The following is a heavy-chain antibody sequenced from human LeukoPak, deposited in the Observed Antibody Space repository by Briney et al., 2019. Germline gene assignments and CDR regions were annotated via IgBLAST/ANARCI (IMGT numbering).Heavy chain of an antibody. D-gene: IGHD3-22*01. Sequence: PSETLSLTCTVSGGSISSYYWSWIRQPPGEGLEWIGYIYYTGSTNYNPSLKSRVTLSIDASKNQFSLKLSSVTTADTAVYYCARAPPYYYDSSGPYGHFDYWGQGTLVTVSS. V-gene: IGHV4-59*01. CDR2: IYYTGST. CDR3: ARAPPYYYDSSGPYGHFDY. CDR1: GGSISSYY. J-gene: IGHJ4*02.